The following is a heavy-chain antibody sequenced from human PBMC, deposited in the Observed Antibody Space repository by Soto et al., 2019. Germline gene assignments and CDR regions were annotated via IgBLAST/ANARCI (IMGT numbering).Heavy chain of an antibody. V-gene: IGHV2-5*02. CDR2: IYWDDEK. J-gene: IGHJ4*02. CDR3: AHSHDYYTQVDY. D-gene: IGHD1-26*01. CDR1: GFSLSTNGVA. Sequence: QITLKESGPTLVNPEQTLTLTCTFSGFSLSTNGVAVGWIRQPPGKAPEWLALIYWDDEKRYSPSLKSRLTITKDTSKNQVVLTVTNVDPVDTATYYCAHSHDYYTQVDYWGQGTLVTVSS.